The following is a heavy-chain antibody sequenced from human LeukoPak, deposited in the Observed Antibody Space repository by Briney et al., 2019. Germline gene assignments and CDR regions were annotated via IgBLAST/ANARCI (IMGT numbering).Heavy chain of an antibody. CDR1: GYTFTSYG. CDR3: ARDPRLRITMIVVGRVPWGWFDP. V-gene: IGHV1-69*06. Sequence: SVKVSCKASGYTFTSYGISWVRQAPGQGLEWMGGIIPIFGTANYAQKFQGRVTITADKSTSTAYMELSSLRSEDTAVYYCARDPRLRITMIVVGRVPWGWFDPWGQGTLVTVSS. J-gene: IGHJ5*02. D-gene: IGHD3-22*01. CDR2: IIPIFGTA.